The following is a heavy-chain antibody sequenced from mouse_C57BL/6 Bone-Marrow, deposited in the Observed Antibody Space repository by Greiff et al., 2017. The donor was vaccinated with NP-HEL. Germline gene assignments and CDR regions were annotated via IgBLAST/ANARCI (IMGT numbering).Heavy chain of an antibody. V-gene: IGHV5-4*03. CDR2: ISDGGSYT. CDR3: ARVEGWLLLDY. Sequence: EVKLMESGGGLVKPGGSLKFSCAASGFTFSSYAMPWVRQTPEKRLEWVATISDGGSYTYYPDNVKGRVTISRDNAKNNPYLQISRLKSEDTAMYYCARVEGWLLLDYWGQGTTLTVSS. D-gene: IGHD2-3*01. J-gene: IGHJ2*01. CDR1: GFTFSSYA.